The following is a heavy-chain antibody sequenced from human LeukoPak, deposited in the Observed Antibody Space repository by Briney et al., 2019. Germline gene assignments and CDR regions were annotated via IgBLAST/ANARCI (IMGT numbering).Heavy chain of an antibody. V-gene: IGHV3-20*04. D-gene: IGHD5-24*01. CDR3: AKGGYKEDPLLD. CDR1: GFTFDDYG. J-gene: IGHJ4*02. Sequence: GGSLRLSCAASGFTFDDYGMSWVRQAPGKGLEWVSGINWNGGSTGYADSVKGRFAISRDNAKNSLYLQMNSLRAEDTAVYYCAKGGYKEDPLLDWGQGTLVTVSS. CDR2: INWNGGST.